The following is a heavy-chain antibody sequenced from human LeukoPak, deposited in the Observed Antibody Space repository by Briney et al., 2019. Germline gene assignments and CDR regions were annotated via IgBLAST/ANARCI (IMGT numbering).Heavy chain of an antibody. V-gene: IGHV3-23*01. CDR3: AKGIYASGSSYFDY. D-gene: IGHD3-10*01. CDR2: ISSTGGST. Sequence: GGSLRLSCAASGFTFSSYAMSWVRQAPGKGLEWVSAISSTGGSTYYADSVKGRFTISRDNSKDTLYLQMNSLRAEDTAVYYCAKGIYASGSSYFDYWGQATLVSVSS. CDR1: GFTFSSYA. J-gene: IGHJ4*02.